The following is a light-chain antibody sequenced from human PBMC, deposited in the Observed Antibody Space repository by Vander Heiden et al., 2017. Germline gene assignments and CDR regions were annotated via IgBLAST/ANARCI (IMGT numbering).Light chain of an antibody. CDR3: CSYAGSYTLKV. Sequence: QSALTPPRPVPGSPGQSVTISCTGTSSDVGGYTYVSWYQQHPGKAPKLMIYDVSKRPSGVPDRFSGSNSGNTASLTISGLQAEDEADYDCCSYAGSYTLKVFGGGTKLTVL. J-gene: IGLJ2*01. V-gene: IGLV2-11*01. CDR1: SSDVGGYTY. CDR2: DVS.